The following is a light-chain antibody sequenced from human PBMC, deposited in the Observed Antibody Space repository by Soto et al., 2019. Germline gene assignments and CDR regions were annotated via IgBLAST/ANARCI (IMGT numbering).Light chain of an antibody. CDR2: GAS. V-gene: IGKV1-27*01. Sequence: DIQMTQSPSSLSASVGDRVTITCRASQGISNYLAWYQQKPGKVPKLLIYGASTLQSGVPSRFSGSGSGTDFTLTISSLQPEDVATYYCQKYNSASLLTFGGWTKVEIK. J-gene: IGKJ4*01. CDR3: QKYNSASLLT. CDR1: QGISNY.